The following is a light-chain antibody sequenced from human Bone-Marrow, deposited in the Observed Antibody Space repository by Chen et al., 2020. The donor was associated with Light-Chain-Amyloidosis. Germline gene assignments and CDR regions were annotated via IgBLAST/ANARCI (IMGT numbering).Light chain of an antibody. V-gene: IGLV3-25*03. CDR3: QSADSSGTYEVI. CDR2: RDT. Sequence: SYELTQPPSVSVSPGQTARITCSGDDLPTKYAYWYQQKPGQAPVLWIHRDTERPSGISERFSCSSSGPTATLTISGGQAEDEADYHCQSADSSGTYEVIFGGGTKLTVL. CDR1: DLPTKY. J-gene: IGLJ2*01.